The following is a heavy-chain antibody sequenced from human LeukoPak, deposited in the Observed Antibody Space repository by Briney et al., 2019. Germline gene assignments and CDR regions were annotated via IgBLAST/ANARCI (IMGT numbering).Heavy chain of an antibody. Sequence: GGSLRLSCAASGFTFSNYNMNWVRQAPGKGLEWVSVISSSSRYMYYADSVKGRFTISRDNAKNSLYLQMTSLRAEDTAVYYCAGVSTAVSLAIDYWGQGTLVTVST. CDR1: GFTFSNYN. CDR2: ISSSSRYM. J-gene: IGHJ4*02. CDR3: AGVSTAVSLAIDY. V-gene: IGHV3-21*06. D-gene: IGHD6-13*01.